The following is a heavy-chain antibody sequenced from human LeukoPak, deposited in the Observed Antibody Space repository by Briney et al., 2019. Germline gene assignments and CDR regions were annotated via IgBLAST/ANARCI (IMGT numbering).Heavy chain of an antibody. V-gene: IGHV4-4*09. D-gene: IGHD3-22*01. CDR2: IYTCWST. CDR3: ARQVYYYDSSGYPIDC. Sequence: IYTCWSTNYYPSLKSRVTISVDTSKNQFSLKLSSVTAADTAVYYCARQVYYYDSSGYPIDCWSQGXXV. J-gene: IGHJ4*02.